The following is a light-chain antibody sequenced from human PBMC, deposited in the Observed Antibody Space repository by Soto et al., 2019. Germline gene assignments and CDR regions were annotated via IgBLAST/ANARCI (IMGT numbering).Light chain of an antibody. CDR1: QSIGSY. J-gene: IGKJ1*01. V-gene: IGKV3-11*01. Sequence: EIVLTQSPATLSLSPGERATLSCRASQSIGSYLAWYQQKPGQAPRLLTYDASNRATGTPARFSGSGSGTDFTLTISSLEPEDFAVYYCQQRNNWPPWTFGQGTKVDIK. CDR3: QQRNNWPPWT. CDR2: DAS.